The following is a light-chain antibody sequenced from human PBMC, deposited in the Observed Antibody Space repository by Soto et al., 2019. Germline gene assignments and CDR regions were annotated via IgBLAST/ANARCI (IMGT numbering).Light chain of an antibody. CDR2: GAS. CDR3: QQYVSPPWT. CDR1: QSLSKTY. Sequence: EIVLTQSPGTLSSSPGERATLSCRASQSLSKTYLAWYQKKPGQAPRLLIDGASNRATGTPDRFSGSGSGTDFTLTISRLEPEEFAVYYCQQYVSPPWTFGQGTKVEIK. J-gene: IGKJ1*01. V-gene: IGKV3-20*01.